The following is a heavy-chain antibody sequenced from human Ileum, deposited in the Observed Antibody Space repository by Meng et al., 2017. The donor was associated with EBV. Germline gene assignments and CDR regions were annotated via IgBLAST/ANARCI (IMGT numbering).Heavy chain of an antibody. D-gene: IGHD1-14*01. CDR3: ARDPTGGEDHQRV. V-gene: IGHV4-4*02. CDR1: GGSISSSNW. CDR2: IYHSGIT. J-gene: IGHJ4*02. Sequence: QVLLQEPGPGLVKPSGTLSLTCADSGGSISSSNWWSWVRQPPGKGLEWIGKIYHSGITIYNPSLKSRVNMSVDNSKNQFSLKLNSMTAADTAVYYCARDPTGGEDHQRVWGQGTLVTVSS.